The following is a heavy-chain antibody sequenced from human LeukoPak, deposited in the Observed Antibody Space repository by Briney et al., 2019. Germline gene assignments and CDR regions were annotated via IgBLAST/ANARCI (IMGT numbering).Heavy chain of an antibody. V-gene: IGHV4-4*07. J-gene: IGHJ2*01. CDR2: TYITENTDDDPS. CDR1: GGSVSSYQ. CDR3: AREVDYYDSSGYIDL. Sequence: SETLSLTCTVSGGSVSSYQWSWIRQPAGKGLEWIGRTYITENTDDDPSNYNPSLKSRVTISVDTSKNQFSLKLSSVTAADTAVYYCAREVDYYDSSGYIDLWGRGTLVTVSS. D-gene: IGHD3-22*01.